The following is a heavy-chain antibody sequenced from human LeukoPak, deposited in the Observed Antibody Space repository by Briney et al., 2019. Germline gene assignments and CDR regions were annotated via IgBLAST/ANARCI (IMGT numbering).Heavy chain of an antibody. J-gene: IGHJ4*02. CDR1: GGSISSSSYY. Sequence: PSETLSLTCTVSGGSISSSSYYWGWIHQPPGKGLEWIGSIYYSGSTYYNPSLKSRVTISVDTSKNQFSLKLSSVTAADTAVYYCARGVAVAGTCGYWGQGTLVTVSS. V-gene: IGHV4-39*07. CDR2: IYYSGST. D-gene: IGHD6-19*01. CDR3: ARGVAVAGTCGY.